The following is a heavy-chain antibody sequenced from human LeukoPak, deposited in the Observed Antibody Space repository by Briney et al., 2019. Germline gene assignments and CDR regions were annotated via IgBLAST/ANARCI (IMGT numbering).Heavy chain of an antibody. CDR3: ARDGGLVAGRIYNFDY. CDR1: GFTFSSYS. D-gene: IGHD6-19*01. V-gene: IGHV3-48*01. J-gene: IGHJ4*02. Sequence: GGSLRLSCAASGFTFSSYSMNWVRQAPGKGLEWVSYISSSSSAIYYAGSVKGRFTISRDNAKNSLYLQMNSVRAEDTAVYYCARDGGLVAGRIYNFDYWGQGTLVTVSS. CDR2: ISSSSSAI.